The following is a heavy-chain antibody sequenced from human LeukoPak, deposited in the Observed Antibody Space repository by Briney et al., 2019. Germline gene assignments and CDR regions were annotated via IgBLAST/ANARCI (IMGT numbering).Heavy chain of an antibody. CDR3: ARGPSIQLWTDPYYSYGMDV. J-gene: IGHJ6*02. D-gene: IGHD5-18*01. CDR2: INHSGST. Sequence: SETLSLTCTVSGGSISSSTYYWGWIRQPPGKGLEWIGEINHSGSTNYNPSLKSRVTISVDTSKNQFSLRLSSVTAADTAVYYCARGPSIQLWTDPYYSYGMDVWGQGTTVTVS. V-gene: IGHV4-39*07. CDR1: GGSISSSTYY.